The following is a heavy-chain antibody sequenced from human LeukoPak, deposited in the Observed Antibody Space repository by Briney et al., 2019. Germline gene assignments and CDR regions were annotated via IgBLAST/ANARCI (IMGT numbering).Heavy chain of an antibody. D-gene: IGHD1-26*01. Sequence: CITSYNGNTNYAQKLQRRVTMTTDTSTSTAYMELRSLRSDDTAVYYCARANFIVGATFDYWGQGTLVTVSS. J-gene: IGHJ4*02. CDR2: ITSYNGNT. CDR3: ARANFIVGATFDY. V-gene: IGHV1-18*01.